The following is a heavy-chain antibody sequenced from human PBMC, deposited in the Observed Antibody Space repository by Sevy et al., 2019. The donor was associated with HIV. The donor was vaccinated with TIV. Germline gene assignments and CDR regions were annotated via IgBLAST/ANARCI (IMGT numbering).Heavy chain of an antibody. J-gene: IGHJ5*02. D-gene: IGHD3-3*01. CDR3: ARVKEYYDFWSPFDP. V-gene: IGHV3-20*04. CDR1: GFTFDDYG. CDR2: INWNGGST. Sequence: GESLKISCAASGFTFDDYGMSWVRQAPGKGLEWVSGINWNGGSTGYADSVKGRFTISRDNAKNSLYLQMNSLRAEDTALYYCARVKEYYDFWSPFDPWGQGTLVTVSS.